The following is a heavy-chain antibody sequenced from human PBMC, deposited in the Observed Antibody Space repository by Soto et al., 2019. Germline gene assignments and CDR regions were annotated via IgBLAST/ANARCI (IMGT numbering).Heavy chain of an antibody. V-gene: IGHV5-51*01. J-gene: IGHJ6*02. CDR1: GYNFVSYY. CDR2: IYPGDSDT. Sequence: GESLKISCKASGYNFVSYYIGWVRQMPGKGLEWMGIIYPGDSDTKYNPSFQGQVTISADKSITTTYLQWSSLKASDTAIYYCAASIFYYGMDVWGQGTTVTVSS. CDR3: AASIFYYGMDV.